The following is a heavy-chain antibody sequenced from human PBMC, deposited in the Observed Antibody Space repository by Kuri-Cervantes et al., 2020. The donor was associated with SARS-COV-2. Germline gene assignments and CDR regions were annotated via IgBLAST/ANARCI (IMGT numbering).Heavy chain of an antibody. J-gene: IGHJ6*02. V-gene: IGHV4-59*01. D-gene: IGHD2-2*01. CDR2: IYFTGNT. CDR1: GGSISSYY. CDR3: ARDTGTYCSDISCYGYYYYYGTDV. Sequence: GSLRLSCSVSGGSISSYYWSWIRQPPGKGLEWIGNIYFTGNTNYNPALGSRVTISIDTPKNQFSLRLSSVTAADTAVYYCARDTGTYCSDISCYGYYYYYGTDVWGQGTTVTVSS.